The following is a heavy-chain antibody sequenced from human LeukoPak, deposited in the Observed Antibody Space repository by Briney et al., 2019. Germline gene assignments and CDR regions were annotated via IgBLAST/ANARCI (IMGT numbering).Heavy chain of an antibody. V-gene: IGHV3-23*01. J-gene: IGHJ4*02. D-gene: IGHD3-22*01. CDR3: ATSSLIYYYDSSGYFYY. Sequence: PGGSLRLSCATSGFTFSSYAMSWVRQAPGKGLEWVSAISGSGGSTYYADSVKGRFTISRDNSKNTLYLQMNSLRAEDTAVYYCATSSLIYYYDSSGYFYYWGQGTLVTVSS. CDR2: ISGSGGST. CDR1: GFTFSSYA.